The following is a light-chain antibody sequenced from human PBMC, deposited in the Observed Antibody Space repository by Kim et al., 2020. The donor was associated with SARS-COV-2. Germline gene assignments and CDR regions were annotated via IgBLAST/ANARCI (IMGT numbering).Light chain of an antibody. Sequence: GQEITNSSTGTSSDVGGYTSVSWYQQHPGKAPKLMIYDVSNRPSGVSNRFSGSKSGNTASLTISGLQAEDEADYHCSSYTSSSTVVFGGGTQLTVL. CDR2: DVS. J-gene: IGLJ2*01. V-gene: IGLV2-14*03. CDR3: SSYTSSSTVV. CDR1: SSDVGGYTS.